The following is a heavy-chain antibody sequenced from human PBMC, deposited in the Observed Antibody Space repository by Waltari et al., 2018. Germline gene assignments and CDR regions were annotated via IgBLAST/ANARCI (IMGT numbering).Heavy chain of an antibody. J-gene: IGHJ4*02. CDR2: VRYDGGNS. D-gene: IGHD1-1*01. CDR3: ARGGMGYYYSDY. CDR1: GFTFSTYD. V-gene: IGHV3-30*02. Sequence: QVQLLESGGGVVQPGGSLRLSCAASGFTFSTYDMHWVRQAPGKGLGWVAFVRYDGGNSYNIDSVKGRFTVSRDNSKNTLYVQMNSLRPEDTAIYYCARGGMGYYYSDYWGQGTLVLVSS.